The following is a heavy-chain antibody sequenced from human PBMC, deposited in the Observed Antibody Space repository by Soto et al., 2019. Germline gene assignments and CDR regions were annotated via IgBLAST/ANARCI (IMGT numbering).Heavy chain of an antibody. CDR1: GGTFSSYA. CDR2: IIPIFGTA. CDR3: ATASPRSIHDPWFDP. V-gene: IGHV1-69*13. Sequence: EASVKVSCKASGGTFSSYAISWVRQAPGQGLEWMGGIIPIFGTANYAQKFQGRVTITADESTSTAYMELSSLRSEDTAVYYCATASPRSIHDPWFDPWGQGTLVTVSS. J-gene: IGHJ5*02.